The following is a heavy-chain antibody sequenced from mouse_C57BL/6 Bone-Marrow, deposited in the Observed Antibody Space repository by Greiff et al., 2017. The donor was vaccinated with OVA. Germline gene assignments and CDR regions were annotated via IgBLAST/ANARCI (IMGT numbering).Heavy chain of an antibody. Sequence: QVQLQQPGAELVKPGASVKMSCKASGYTFASYWITWVKQRPGQGLEWIGDIYPGSGSTNYNEKLKSKATLTVDTSSSTAYMQLSSLTSEDSAVYYCARSISYEYDAWFAYWGQGTLVTVSA. V-gene: IGHV1-55*01. D-gene: IGHD2-4*01. CDR1: GYTFASYW. J-gene: IGHJ3*01. CDR3: ARSISYEYDAWFAY. CDR2: IYPGSGST.